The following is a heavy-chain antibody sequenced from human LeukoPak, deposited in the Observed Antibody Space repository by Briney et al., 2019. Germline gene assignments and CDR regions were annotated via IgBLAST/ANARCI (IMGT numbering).Heavy chain of an antibody. CDR3: ARGVVSLKPYYFDS. CDR1: GGSVSSTTYY. D-gene: IGHD2-15*01. CDR2: INYSGST. Sequence: SETLSLTCTVSGGSVSSTTYYWSWIRQPPGKGLEWVASINYSGSTYYNPSLKSRFTMSVDTSKSQFSLKLTSVTAADTAMYFGARGVVSLKPYYFDSWGQGILVTVSS. V-gene: IGHV4-39*07. J-gene: IGHJ4*02.